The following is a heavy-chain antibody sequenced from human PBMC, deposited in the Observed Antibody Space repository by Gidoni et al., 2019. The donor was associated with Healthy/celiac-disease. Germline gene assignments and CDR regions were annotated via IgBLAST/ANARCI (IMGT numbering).Heavy chain of an antibody. Sequence: QVQLQESGPGLVKPSETLSLTCTVSGDSISSYYWSWIRQPPGKGLEWIGYIYYSGSTNYNPSLKSRVTISVDTSKNQFSLKLSSVTAADTAVYYCARGPHRLLNWFDPWGQGTLVTVSS. CDR3: ARGPHRLLNWFDP. J-gene: IGHJ5*02. CDR2: IYYSGST. V-gene: IGHV4-59*01. CDR1: GDSISSYY.